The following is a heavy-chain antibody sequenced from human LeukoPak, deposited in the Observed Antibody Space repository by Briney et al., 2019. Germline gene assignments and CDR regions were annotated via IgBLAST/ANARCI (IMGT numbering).Heavy chain of an antibody. V-gene: IGHV4-61*01. CDR3: GRSITMVRGVRRVWFDP. CDR2: IYYSGST. Sequence: SETLSLTCTVSGGSVSSGSYYWSWIRQPPGKGLEWSGYIYYSGSTNYNPSLKSRVTISVDTSKNQFSLKLSSVTAADAAVYYCGRSITMVRGVRRVWFDPWGQGTLVTVPS. J-gene: IGHJ5*02. D-gene: IGHD3-10*01. CDR1: GGSVSSGSYY.